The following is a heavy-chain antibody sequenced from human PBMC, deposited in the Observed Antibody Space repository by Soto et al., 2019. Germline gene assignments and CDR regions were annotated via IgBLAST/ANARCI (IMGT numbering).Heavy chain of an antibody. J-gene: IGHJ6*02. CDR1: GYTLTELS. V-gene: IGHV1-24*01. Sequence: GXSVKVSCKVSGYTLTELSMHWVRQAPGKGLEWMGGFDPEDGETIYAQKFQGRVTMTEDTSTDTAYMELSSLRSEDTAVYYCAAGSITMVRGVPIYYYYYGMDVSGQGTTVTVSS. D-gene: IGHD3-10*01. CDR2: FDPEDGET. CDR3: AAGSITMVRGVPIYYYYYGMDV.